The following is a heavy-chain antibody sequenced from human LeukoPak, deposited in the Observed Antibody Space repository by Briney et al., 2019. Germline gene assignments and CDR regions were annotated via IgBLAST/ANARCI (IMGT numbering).Heavy chain of an antibody. Sequence: VASVKVSRKASGYTFTSYGISWVRQAPGQGLEWMGWISAYNGNTNYAQKLQGRVTMTTDTSTSTAYMELRSLRSDDTAVYYCASSRQLGQFDYWGQGTLVTVSS. CDR3: ASSRQLGQFDY. V-gene: IGHV1-18*01. CDR2: ISAYNGNT. J-gene: IGHJ4*02. D-gene: IGHD6-13*01. CDR1: GYTFTSYG.